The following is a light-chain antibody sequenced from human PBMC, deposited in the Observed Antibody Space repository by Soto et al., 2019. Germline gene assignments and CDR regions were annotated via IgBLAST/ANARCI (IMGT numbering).Light chain of an antibody. CDR2: AAS. CDR3: HCQDFGNSAVYF. J-gene: IGKJ2*01. V-gene: IGKV3-20*01. CDR1: QSIRSSY. Sequence: IVLTQSPGTLSLSPGESATLSCRASQSIRSSYVAWYQQKPGQAPRLLIYAASARATGLPDRFSGSGSGTDFTLTISRLEPEDFAMYYCHCQDFGNSAVYFFGQGTKLEI.